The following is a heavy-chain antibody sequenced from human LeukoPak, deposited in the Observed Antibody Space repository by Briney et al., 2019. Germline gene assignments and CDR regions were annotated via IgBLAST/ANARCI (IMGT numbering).Heavy chain of an antibody. CDR1: GFTFSSYW. CDR3: AKALYGGLLWFGELLYFDY. CDR2: IKDDGSAK. J-gene: IGHJ4*02. V-gene: IGHV3-7*03. D-gene: IGHD3-10*01. Sequence: PGGSLRLSCAASGFTFSSYWMTSVRQAPGKGLEWVANIKDDGSAKYYVDSVKGRFTISRDNSKNTLYLQMNSLRAEDTAVYYCAKALYGGLLWFGELLYFDYWGQGTLVTVSS.